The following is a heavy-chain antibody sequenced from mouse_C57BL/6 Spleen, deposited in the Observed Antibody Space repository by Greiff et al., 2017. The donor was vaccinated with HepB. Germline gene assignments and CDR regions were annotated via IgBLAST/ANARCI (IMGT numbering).Heavy chain of an antibody. CDR2: INPSSGYT. J-gene: IGHJ2*01. D-gene: IGHD1-1*01. Sequence: QVQLQQSGAELAKPGASVKLSCKASGYTFTSYWMHWVKQRPGQGLEWIGYINPSSGYTKYNQKFKDKATLTADKSSSTAYMQLSSLTYEDSAVYDCANIRYQYYFDYWGQGTTLTVSS. V-gene: IGHV1-7*01. CDR1: GYTFTSYW. CDR3: ANIRYQYYFDY.